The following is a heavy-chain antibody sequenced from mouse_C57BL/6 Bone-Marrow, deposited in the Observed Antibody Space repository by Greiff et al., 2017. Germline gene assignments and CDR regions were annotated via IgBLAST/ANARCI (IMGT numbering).Heavy chain of an antibody. D-gene: IGHD1-1*01. Sequence: VKLVESGPGLVQPSQSLSITCTVSGFSLTSYGVHWVRQSPGKGLEWLGVIWRGGSTDYNAAFMSRLSITKDNSKSQVFFKMNSLQADDTAIYYCAKGDYYGSSYVGVFDVWGTGTTVTVSS. J-gene: IGHJ1*03. V-gene: IGHV2-5*01. CDR3: AKGDYYGSSYVGVFDV. CDR1: GFSLTSYG. CDR2: IWRGGST.